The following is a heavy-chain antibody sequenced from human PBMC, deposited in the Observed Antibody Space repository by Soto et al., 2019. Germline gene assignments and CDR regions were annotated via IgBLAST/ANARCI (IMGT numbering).Heavy chain of an antibody. Sequence: ASVKVSCKASGYTFTSYAMHWVRQAPGQRLEWMGWINAGNGNTKYSQKFQGRVTITRDTSASTAYMELSSLRSEDTAVYYCARAPTRITIFGVVKYYYYGKDVWGQGTTVTVSS. J-gene: IGHJ6*02. CDR2: INAGNGNT. CDR3: ARAPTRITIFGVVKYYYYGKDV. CDR1: GYTFTSYA. V-gene: IGHV1-3*01. D-gene: IGHD3-3*01.